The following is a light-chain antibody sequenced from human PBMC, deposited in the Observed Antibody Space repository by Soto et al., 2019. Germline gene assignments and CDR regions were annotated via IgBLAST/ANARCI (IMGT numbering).Light chain of an antibody. CDR1: QSVGRN. CDR2: GAS. V-gene: IGKV3-20*01. Sequence: EIVMQQSPGTLSVSPGERVTPSCRPSQSVGRNLAWYQQKPGQAPRLLIYGASNRATGIPDRFSGSGSGTDFTLTISRLEPEDFAVYYCQQYGSSSTWTFGQGTRLEIK. CDR3: QQYGSSSTWT. J-gene: IGKJ5*01.